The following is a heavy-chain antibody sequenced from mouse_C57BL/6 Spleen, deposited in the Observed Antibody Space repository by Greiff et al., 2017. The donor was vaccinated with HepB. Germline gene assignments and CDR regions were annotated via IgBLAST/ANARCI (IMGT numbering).Heavy chain of an antibody. D-gene: IGHD1-1*01. CDR1: GFTFSSYA. CDR3: TRVGYGSSYDAMDY. CDR2: ISSGGDYI. Sequence: EVHLVESGEGLVKPGGSLKLSCAASGFTFSSYAMSWVRQTPEKRLEWVAYISSGGDYIYYADTVKGRFTISRDNARNTLYLQMSSLKSEDTAMCYCTRVGYGSSYDAMDYWGQGTSVTVSS. J-gene: IGHJ4*01. V-gene: IGHV5-9-1*02.